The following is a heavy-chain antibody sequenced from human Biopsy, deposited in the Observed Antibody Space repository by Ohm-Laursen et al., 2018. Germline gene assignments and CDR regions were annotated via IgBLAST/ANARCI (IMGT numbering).Heavy chain of an antibody. CDR2: SIPLFNTA. D-gene: IGHD3-22*01. CDR3: ARFPLGAYDDSGSYRAVEHWYFDL. J-gene: IGHJ2*01. Sequence: SVKVSCKTSGGTFTNHAVGWVRQAPGQGLEWVGSSIPLFNTANYADKFQGRVTLTADKSTTTAYMELSSLRSEDTSIYYCARFPLGAYDDSGSYRAVEHWYFDLWGRGTLVTVSS. V-gene: IGHV1-69*06. CDR1: GGTFTNHA.